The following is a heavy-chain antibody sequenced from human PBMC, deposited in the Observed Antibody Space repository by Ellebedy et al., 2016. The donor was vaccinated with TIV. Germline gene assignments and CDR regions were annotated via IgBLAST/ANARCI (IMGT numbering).Heavy chain of an antibody. Sequence: GESLKISCVVSGFTFSTYAMRWFRQAPGKGLEWVSSLTTGGVTFYAESVKDRFTISRDSSKTTLYLQMNSLRVENTAVYYCARDAASSGWISDYWGQGTLVTVSS. V-gene: IGHV3-23*01. J-gene: IGHJ4*02. CDR2: LTTGGVT. CDR3: ARDAASSGWISDY. CDR1: GFTFSTYA. D-gene: IGHD6-19*01.